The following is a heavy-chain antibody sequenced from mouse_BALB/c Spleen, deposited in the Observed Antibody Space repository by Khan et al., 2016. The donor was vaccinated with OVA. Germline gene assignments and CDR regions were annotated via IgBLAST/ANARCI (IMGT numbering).Heavy chain of an antibody. V-gene: IGHV2-6-7*01. CDR3: ARAYYANYREAMDY. J-gene: IGHJ4*01. CDR2: IWGDGST. Sequence: QVQLQQSGPGLVAPSQSLSITCTVSGFSLTGYGVNWVRQPPGKGLEWLGMIWGDGSTDYNSGIKSRPSITKDNSKSQVFLKMNSLQTDDTARYYCARAYYANYREAMDYWGQGNSVTVSS. CDR1: GFSLTGYG. D-gene: IGHD2-10*01.